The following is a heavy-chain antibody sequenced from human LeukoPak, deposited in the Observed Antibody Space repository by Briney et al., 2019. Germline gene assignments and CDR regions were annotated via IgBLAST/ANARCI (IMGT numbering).Heavy chain of an antibody. D-gene: IGHD2-2*01. CDR3: ARDWGDIVVVPAAIPGEFDY. Sequence: ASVKVSCKASGYTFTSYGISWVRQAPGQGLEWMGWINPNSGGTNYAQKFQGRVTMTRDTSISTAYMELSRLRSDDTAVYYCARDWGDIVVVPAAIPGEFDYWGQGTLVTVSS. CDR2: INPNSGGT. CDR1: GYTFTSYG. V-gene: IGHV1-2*02. J-gene: IGHJ4*02.